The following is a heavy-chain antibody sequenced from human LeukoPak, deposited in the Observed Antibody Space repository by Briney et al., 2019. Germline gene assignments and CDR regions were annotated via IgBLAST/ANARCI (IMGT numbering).Heavy chain of an antibody. CDR3: ARGFCSSTNCYQGPFDF. CDR2: NKKKNNGWTT. D-gene: IGHD2-2*01. J-gene: IGHJ4*02. Sequence: GGSLTLSCAASGFPFSSAWMTWVRQAPGKGLGWVGHNKKKNNGWTTDYAAPVKGRFIISRNDTKNTLYLQMNSLRTEDTAVYYCARGFCSSTNCYQGPFDFWGQGTLVTVSS. CDR1: GFPFSSAW. V-gene: IGHV3-15*01.